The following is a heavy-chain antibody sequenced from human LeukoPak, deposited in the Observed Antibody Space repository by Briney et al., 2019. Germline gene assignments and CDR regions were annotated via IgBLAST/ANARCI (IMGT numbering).Heavy chain of an antibody. CDR3: ARASSGYYLYYFDY. CDR1: GGSFSGYY. V-gene: IGHV4-34*01. D-gene: IGHD3-22*01. Sequence: PSETLSLTCAVYGGSFSGYYWSWIRQPPGKGLEWIGEINHSGSTNYNPSLKSRVTISVDTSKNQFSLKLSSVTAADTAVYYCARASSGYYLYYFDYWGQGTLVTVSS. J-gene: IGHJ4*02. CDR2: INHSGST.